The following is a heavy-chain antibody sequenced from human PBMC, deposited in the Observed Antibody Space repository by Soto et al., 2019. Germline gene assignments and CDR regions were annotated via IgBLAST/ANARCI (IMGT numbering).Heavy chain of an antibody. CDR2: IIPIFGTA. Sequence: SVKVSCKASGGTFSSYAISWVRQAPGQGLEWMGGIIPIFGTANYAQKFQGRVTITADESTSTAYMELSSLRSEDTAVYYCARGGPNYHDSSGYSYYYYYGMDVWGQGTTVTVSS. J-gene: IGHJ6*02. CDR3: ARGGPNYHDSSGYSYYYYYGMDV. D-gene: IGHD3-22*01. CDR1: GGTFSSYA. V-gene: IGHV1-69*13.